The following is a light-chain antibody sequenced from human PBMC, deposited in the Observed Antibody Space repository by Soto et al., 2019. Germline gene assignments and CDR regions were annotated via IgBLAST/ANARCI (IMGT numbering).Light chain of an antibody. J-gene: IGLJ1*01. V-gene: IGLV2-14*03. CDR3: SSYTSSSTDV. CDR2: DVS. Sequence: QSALTQPASVSGSPGQLITISCTGTSSDVGAYDFVSWYQQHPGKAPKLKIYDVSNRPSGVSSRFSGSKSGNTASLIISGLQAEDEADYYCSSYTSSSTDVFGTGTKLTVL. CDR1: SSDVGAYDF.